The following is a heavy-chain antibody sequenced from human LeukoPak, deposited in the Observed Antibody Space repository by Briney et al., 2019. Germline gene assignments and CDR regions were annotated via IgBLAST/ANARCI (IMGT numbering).Heavy chain of an antibody. CDR1: GLTFRTTW. CDR2: MNGEGTTI. V-gene: IGHV3-74*01. Sequence: PGGFLRLSCATSGLTFRTTWMHWVRQAPGKGLMWVSRMNGEGTTIDYADSVKGRFTVSRDYAKNTLFLQMNNLRTEDTALHFCATARNFRFEYWGQGSLVIVSA. D-gene: IGHD1-7*01. CDR3: ATARNFRFEY. J-gene: IGHJ4*02.